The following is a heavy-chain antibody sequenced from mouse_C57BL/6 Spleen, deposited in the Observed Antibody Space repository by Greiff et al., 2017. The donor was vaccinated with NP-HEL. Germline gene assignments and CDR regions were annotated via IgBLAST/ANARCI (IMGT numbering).Heavy chain of an antibody. CDR2: IDPSDSET. CDR1: GYTFTSYW. Sequence: QVQLKQSGAELVRPGSSVKLSCKASGYTFTSYWMHWVKQRPIQGLEWIGNIDPSDSETHYNQKFKDKATLTVDKSSSTAYMQLSSLTSEDSAVYYCARGDGNYRYAMDYWGQGTSVTVSS. D-gene: IGHD2-1*01. CDR3: ARGDGNYRYAMDY. J-gene: IGHJ4*01. V-gene: IGHV1-52*01.